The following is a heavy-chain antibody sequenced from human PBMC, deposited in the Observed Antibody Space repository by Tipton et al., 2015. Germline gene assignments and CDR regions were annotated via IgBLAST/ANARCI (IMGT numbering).Heavy chain of an antibody. CDR1: GFTFRSSW. Sequence: SLRLSCAASGFTFRSSWMAWVRQVPGKGLLWVLLMNTDGTNIGHADSVKGRFIISRDNAKNTLYLEMNSLRVEDTAVYYCARGGVSGGFDMWGQGTMVTVSS. V-gene: IGHV3-74*01. J-gene: IGHJ3*02. CDR3: ARGGVSGGFDM. D-gene: IGHD2-8*02. CDR2: MNTDGTNI.